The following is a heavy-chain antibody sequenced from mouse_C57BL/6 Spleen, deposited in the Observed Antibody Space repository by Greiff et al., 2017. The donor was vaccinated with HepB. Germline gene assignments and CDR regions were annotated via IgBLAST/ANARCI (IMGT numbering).Heavy chain of an antibody. V-gene: IGHV1-42*01. CDR3: ARKGFDGYYPFAY. Sequence: EVMLVESGPELVKPGASVKISCKASGYSFTGYYMNWVKQSPEKSLEWIGEINPSTGGTTYNQKFKAKATLTVDKSSSTAYMQLKSLTSEDSAVYYCARKGFDGYYPFAYWGKGTLVTVSA. D-gene: IGHD2-3*01. CDR1: GYSFTGYY. CDR2: INPSTGGT. J-gene: IGHJ3*01.